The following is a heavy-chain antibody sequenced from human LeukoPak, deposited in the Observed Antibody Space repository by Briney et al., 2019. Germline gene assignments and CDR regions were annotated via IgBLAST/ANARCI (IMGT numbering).Heavy chain of an antibody. CDR3: ARNYDSSGYYLTFDY. CDR2: IYYSGST. D-gene: IGHD3-22*01. J-gene: IGHJ4*02. Sequence: SETLSLTCTVSGGSISSYYWGWIRQPPGKGLEWIGSIYYSGSTYYNPSLKSRVTISVDTSKNQFSLKLSSVTAADTAVYYCARNYDSSGYYLTFDYWGQGTLVTVSS. CDR1: GGSISSYY. V-gene: IGHV4-39*01.